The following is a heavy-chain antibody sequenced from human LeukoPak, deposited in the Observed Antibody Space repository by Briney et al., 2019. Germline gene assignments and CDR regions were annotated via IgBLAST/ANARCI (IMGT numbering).Heavy chain of an antibody. CDR1: GFTFSSYS. Sequence: GGSLRLSCAASGFTFSSYSMNWVRQVPGKGLEWVSSISSSSSYIYYADSVKGRFAISRDNAKNSLYLQMNSLRAEDTAVYYCARGRECSGTGCYLPGIYWGQGILVTVSS. J-gene: IGHJ4*02. D-gene: IGHD2-2*01. CDR3: ARGRECSGTGCYLPGIY. V-gene: IGHV3-21*01. CDR2: ISSSSSYI.